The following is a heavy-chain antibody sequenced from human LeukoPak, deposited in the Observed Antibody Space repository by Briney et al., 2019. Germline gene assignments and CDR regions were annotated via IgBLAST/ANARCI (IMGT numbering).Heavy chain of an antibody. CDR2: IKQDGSEK. V-gene: IGHV3-7*01. CDR3: ARVARLDWYFDL. CDR1: GFTFSSHW. Sequence: GGSLRLSCAASGFTFSSHWMSWVRQAPGKGLEWVANIKQDGSEKYYVDSVKGRFTISRDNAKNSLYLQMDSLRAEDTAVYYCARVARLDWYFDLWGRGTLVTVSS. J-gene: IGHJ2*01. D-gene: IGHD6-6*01.